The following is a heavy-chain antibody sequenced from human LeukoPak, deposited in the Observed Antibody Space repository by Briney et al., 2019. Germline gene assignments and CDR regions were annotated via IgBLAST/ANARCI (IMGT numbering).Heavy chain of an antibody. D-gene: IGHD7-27*01. CDR2: ISSSSSYI. CDR3: ATGEYAYDAFDI. Sequence: GGSLRLSCAASGFTFSSYSMNWVRQAPGKGLEWVSSISSSSSYIYYADSVKGRFTISRDNAKNSLYLQMNSLRAEDTAVYYCATGEYAYDAFDIWGQGTMVTVSS. V-gene: IGHV3-21*01. CDR1: GFTFSSYS. J-gene: IGHJ3*02.